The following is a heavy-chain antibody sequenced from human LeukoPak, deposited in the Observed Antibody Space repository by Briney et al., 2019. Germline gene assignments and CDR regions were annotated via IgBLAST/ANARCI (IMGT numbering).Heavy chain of an antibody. CDR1: GFSFSRYW. CDR2: IYPGDSDT. Sequence: GESLKISCEASGFSFSRYWIGWVRQMPGKGLEWMGIIYPGDSDTRYSPSFQGQVTISADKSISTAYLQWSSLKASDTAMYYCASPPAYCGGDCPNDYWGQGTLVTVSS. V-gene: IGHV5-51*01. CDR3: ASPPAYCGGDCPNDY. D-gene: IGHD2-21*01. J-gene: IGHJ4*02.